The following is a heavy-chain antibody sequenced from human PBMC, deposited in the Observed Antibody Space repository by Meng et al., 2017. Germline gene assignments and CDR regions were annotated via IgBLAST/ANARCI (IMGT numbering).Heavy chain of an antibody. J-gene: IGHJ6*02. V-gene: IGHV1-8*01. Sequence: ASVKVSCKASGYTFTSYDINWVRQATGQGLEWMGWMNPNSGNTGYAQKFQDRVTMTRNTSISTAYMELSSLRTEDTAVYYCARASLYDFWSGYAYGMDVWGQGTTVTVSS. CDR3: ARASLYDFWSGYAYGMDV. CDR2: MNPNSGNT. CDR1: GYTFTSYD. D-gene: IGHD3-3*01.